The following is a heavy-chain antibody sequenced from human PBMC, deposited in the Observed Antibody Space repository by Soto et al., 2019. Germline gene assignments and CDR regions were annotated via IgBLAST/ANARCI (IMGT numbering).Heavy chain of an antibody. J-gene: IGHJ4*02. CDR1: GFTFSYYY. D-gene: IGHD2-2*01. CDR3: ARDVVALDY. Sequence: QVQLVESGGALGNPGGSLRLSCAASGFTFSYYYISWIRKAPGKGLEWVSYISSSGSTIYYADSVKGRFTISRDNATNSLYRKMNSLRADEAAVYYCARDVVALDYWVQGILVTVTS. CDR2: ISSSGSTI. V-gene: IGHV3-11*01.